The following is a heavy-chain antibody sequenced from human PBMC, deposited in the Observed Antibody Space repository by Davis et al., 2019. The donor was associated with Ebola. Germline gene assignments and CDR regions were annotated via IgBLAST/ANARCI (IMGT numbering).Heavy chain of an antibody. Sequence: GESLKISCAASGFTFSSHSLYWVRQAPGKGLEWVAVILYDGSDKNYADSVKGRFTISRDNSKNTVNLQMNSLRAEDTALYYCARYSGNSDAFDVWGQGTMVTVSS. D-gene: IGHD1-7*01. CDR1: GFTFSSHS. CDR3: ARYSGNSDAFDV. J-gene: IGHJ3*01. CDR2: ILYDGSDK. V-gene: IGHV3-30*04.